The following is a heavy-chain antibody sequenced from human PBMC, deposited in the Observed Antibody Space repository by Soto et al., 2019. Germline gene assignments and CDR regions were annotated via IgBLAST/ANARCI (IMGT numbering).Heavy chain of an antibody. D-gene: IGHD1-1*01. J-gene: IGHJ5*02. CDR3: AKVATGSYNWFDP. V-gene: IGHV3-74*01. CDR1: GFTFNNYW. Sequence: VQLVESGGELVQPGGSLRLSCAASGFTFNNYWMHWVRQAPGKGLVWVSRINTDGSRTNYADSVKGRFTTSRDNAKNTLYLQMDSLRAEDTAVYYCAKVATGSYNWFDPWGQGTLVTVSS. CDR2: INTDGSRT.